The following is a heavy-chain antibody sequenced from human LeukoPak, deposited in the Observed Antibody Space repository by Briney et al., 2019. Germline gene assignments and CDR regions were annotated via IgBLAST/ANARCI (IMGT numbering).Heavy chain of an antibody. CDR3: ARGRYCSADICTGGDSFDI. D-gene: IGHD2-15*01. CDR2: KYARGSS. J-gene: IGHJ3*02. V-gene: IGHV4-4*07. Sequence: SETLSLNCTVSGGSISNYYRSWIRQPAGKGLEWIGRKYARGSSNYNPPVQSRVTMSVDTSKNQFSLKLRSVTAADTAVYYCARGRYCSADICTGGDSFDIWGQGTMVSVSP. CDR1: GGSISNYY.